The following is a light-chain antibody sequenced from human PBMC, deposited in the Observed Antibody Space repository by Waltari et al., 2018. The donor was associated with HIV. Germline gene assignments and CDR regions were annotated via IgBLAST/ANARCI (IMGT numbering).Light chain of an antibody. CDR3: SSYTSSSTHV. J-gene: IGLJ1*01. V-gene: IGLV2-14*03. CDR1: SSDVGGYNY. CDR2: EVN. Sequence: QSVLTQPASVSASPGQSITISCTGTSSDVGGYNYVSWYRQHPGEAPKVIIYEVNRRPSGVSNRFTASKSGNTASLAISVLQPEDEADYFCSSYTSSSTHVFGPGTKVTVL.